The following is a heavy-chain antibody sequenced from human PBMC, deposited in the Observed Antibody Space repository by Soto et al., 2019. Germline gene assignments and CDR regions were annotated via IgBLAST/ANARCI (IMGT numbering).Heavy chain of an antibody. CDR1: GYTFTSYG. V-gene: IGHV1-18*01. D-gene: IGHD2-21*02. J-gene: IGHJ4*02. CDR2: ISAYNGNT. CDR3: ARAHDCGGDCYYSQFDY. Sequence: QVQLVQSGAEVKKPGASVKVSCKASGYTFTSYGINWVRQAPGQGLEWMGWISAYNGNTNYAQKLQGRVTMTTDTSTSTAYMELRSLRSDDTALYYCARAHDCGGDCYYSQFDYWGQGTLVTVSS.